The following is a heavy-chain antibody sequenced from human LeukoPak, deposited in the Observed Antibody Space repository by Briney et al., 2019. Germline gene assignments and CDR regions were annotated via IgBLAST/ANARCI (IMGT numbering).Heavy chain of an antibody. CDR2: IYYSGST. V-gene: IGHV4-38-2*02. CDR1: GYSISSGYY. CDR3: ARVTSGKYYYYMDV. Sequence: PSETLSLTCTVPGYSISSGYYWGWIRQPPGKGLEWIGSIYYSGSTYYNPSLKSRVTISVDTSKNQFSLKLSSVTAADTAVYYCARVTSGKYYYYMDVWGKGTTVTVSS. J-gene: IGHJ6*03. D-gene: IGHD3-10*01.